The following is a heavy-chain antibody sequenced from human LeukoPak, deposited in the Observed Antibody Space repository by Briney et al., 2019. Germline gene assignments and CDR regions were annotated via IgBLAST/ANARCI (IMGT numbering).Heavy chain of an antibody. Sequence: PSGCLSLTCTVSGASISSYYWSWIRQPPGKGLEWIGYIYYSGSTNYNPSLKSRVTISVDTSKNQFSLRLSSVTAADTAVYYCARHRYYYDSSEYYYQPWGQGTLVSLST. J-gene: IGHJ5*02. CDR2: IYYSGST. CDR1: GASISSYY. D-gene: IGHD3-22*01. V-gene: IGHV4-59*01. CDR3: ARHRYYYDSSEYYYQP.